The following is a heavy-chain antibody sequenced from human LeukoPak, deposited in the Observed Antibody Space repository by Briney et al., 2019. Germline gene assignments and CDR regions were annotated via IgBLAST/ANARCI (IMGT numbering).Heavy chain of an antibody. CDR3: AKPHYYDSSGYLYFDY. Sequence: GGSLRLSCAASGFTFSSYAMSWVRQAPGKGLEWVSAISGSGGSTYYADSVKGRFTISRDNSKNTLYLQMNSLRAEDTAVYYCAKPHYYDSSGYLYFDYWGQGTLVTVSS. D-gene: IGHD3-22*01. CDR1: GFTFSSYA. CDR2: ISGSGGST. J-gene: IGHJ4*02. V-gene: IGHV3-23*01.